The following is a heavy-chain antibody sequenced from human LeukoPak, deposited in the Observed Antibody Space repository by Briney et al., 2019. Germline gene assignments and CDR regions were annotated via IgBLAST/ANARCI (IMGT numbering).Heavy chain of an antibody. V-gene: IGHV4-31*03. D-gene: IGHD3-22*01. CDR3: ARGGYYYDTCGPFDY. J-gene: IGHJ4*02. CDR2: ISHSGST. CDR1: GGSINSGGYY. Sequence: SETLSLACTVSGGSINSGGYYWSWIRQHPGKGLEWIGYISHSGSTSYNPSLKSRVTISVDTSNNEFSLRLTSVTAADTAVYYCARGGYYYDTCGPFDYWGQGTLVTVSS.